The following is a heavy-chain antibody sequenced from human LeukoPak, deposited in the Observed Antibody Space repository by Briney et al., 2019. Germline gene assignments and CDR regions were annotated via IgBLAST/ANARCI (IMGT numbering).Heavy chain of an antibody. D-gene: IGHD6-13*01. J-gene: IGHJ5*02. CDR1: GYTFTSYY. V-gene: IGHV1-46*01. Sequence: ASVKVSCKASGYTFTSYYMHWVRQAPGQGLEWMGIINPSGGSTSYAQKFQGRVTMTRDTFTSTVYMELSSLRSEDTAVYYCARDKDSSSWYSAGWFDPWGQGTLVTVSS. CDR3: ARDKDSSSWYSAGWFDP. CDR2: INPSGGST.